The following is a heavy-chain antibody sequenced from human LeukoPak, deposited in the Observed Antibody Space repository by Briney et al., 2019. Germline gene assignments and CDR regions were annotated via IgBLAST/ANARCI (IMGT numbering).Heavy chain of an antibody. CDR1: GFAFGSEA. D-gene: IGHD2-2*01. CDR3: AKVRSGSANWALQILDN. Sequence: GGSLRLSCAVSGFAFGSEAMSWVRQSPARGLEWVASISPGGGTTYYADYVRGRFTISRDNSNNTLHVQMNSLRAEDTAVYFCAKVRSGSANWALQILDNWGQGTLVTVSS. J-gene: IGHJ4*02. CDR2: ISPGGGTT. V-gene: IGHV3-23*01.